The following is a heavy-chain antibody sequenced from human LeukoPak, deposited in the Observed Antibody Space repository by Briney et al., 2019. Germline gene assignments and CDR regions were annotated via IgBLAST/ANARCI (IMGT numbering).Heavy chain of an antibody. CDR1: GGSFSGYY. Sequence: PSETLSLTCAVYGGSFSGYYWSWIRQPPGKGLEWIGEINHSGSTNHNPSLKSRVTISVDTSKNQFSLKLSSVTAADTAVYYCARRYYDSSGYSDFDYWGQGTLVTVSS. V-gene: IGHV4-34*01. CDR3: ARRYYDSSGYSDFDY. J-gene: IGHJ4*02. CDR2: INHSGST. D-gene: IGHD3-22*01.